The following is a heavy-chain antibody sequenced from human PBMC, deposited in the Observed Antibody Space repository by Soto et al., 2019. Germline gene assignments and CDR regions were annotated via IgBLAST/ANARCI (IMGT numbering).Heavy chain of an antibody. J-gene: IGHJ6*03. V-gene: IGHV3-23*01. D-gene: IGHD3-3*01. CDR3: AKNGDMNTYPRTIFGVVSEPVGYYYMDV. Sequence: PGGSLRLSCAASGFTFSSYAMSWVRQAPGKGLEWVSAISGSGGSTYYADSVKGRFTISRDNSKNTLYLQMNSLRAEDTAVYYCAKNGDMNTYPRTIFGVVSEPVGYYYMDVWGKGTTVTVSS. CDR1: GFTFSSYA. CDR2: ISGSGGST.